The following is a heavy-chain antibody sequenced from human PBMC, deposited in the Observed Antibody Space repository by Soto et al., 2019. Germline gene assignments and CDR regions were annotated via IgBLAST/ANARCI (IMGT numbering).Heavy chain of an antibody. CDR2: IYYTGST. J-gene: IGHJ4*02. CDR3: ARIEMASIK. CDR1: GASIRSGGYY. V-gene: IGHV4-31*03. Sequence: PSETLSLTCSVSGASIRSGGYYWSWLRQCAGKGLEWIGHIYYTGSTFYSPSLKSRLTISLDTSKNQFSLDLRSVTAADTAMYYCARIEMASIKWGRGTLVTVSS.